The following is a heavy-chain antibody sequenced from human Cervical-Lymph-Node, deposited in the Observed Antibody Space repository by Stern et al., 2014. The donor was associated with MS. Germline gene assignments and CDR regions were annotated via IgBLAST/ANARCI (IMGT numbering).Heavy chain of an antibody. CDR1: GYTSGRDW. Sequence: EVQLVESGGGLVQPGGSLRLSCAAPGYTSGRDWMHWVRQAPGEGLVWVSRITSDGTGTSYADSVKGRFTISRDNAKNTLYLQMTSLRVDDTAVYYCSRGAPTSSDYWGQGIMVTVSS. J-gene: IGHJ4*02. CDR2: ITSDGTGT. CDR3: SRGAPTSSDY. V-gene: IGHV3-74*01.